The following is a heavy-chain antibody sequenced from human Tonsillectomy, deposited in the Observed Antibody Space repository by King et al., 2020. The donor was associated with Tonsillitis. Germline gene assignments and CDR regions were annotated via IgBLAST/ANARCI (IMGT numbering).Heavy chain of an antibody. V-gene: IGHV1-2*02. D-gene: IGHD6-19*01. Sequence: QLVQSGAEVKKPGASVKVSCKASGYTFSGYYMHWVRQAPGQGLEWMGWINPNTGGTNYAQKFQGRVTMTRETAISTAYMELSRLRAYDTAVYYWARDGSGWYGEAWFDPWGQGTLVTVSS. CDR1: GYTFSGYY. CDR3: ARDGSGWYGEAWFDP. CDR2: INPNTGGT. J-gene: IGHJ5*02.